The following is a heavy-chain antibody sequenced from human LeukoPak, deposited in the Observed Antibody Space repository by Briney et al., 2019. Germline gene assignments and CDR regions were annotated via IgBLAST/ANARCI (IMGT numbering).Heavy chain of an antibody. V-gene: IGHV3-33*06. Sequence: GGSLRLSCTTSGFTFSRNGMHWVRQAPGKGLEWVALIWYDGIDKYYADSVKGRFTISRDNSKNTLYLQMDSVRAEDTATYYCVKDRFEYGGYGLGDFWGQGTLVTVSS. CDR2: IWYDGIDK. D-gene: IGHD4-17*01. CDR1: GFTFSRNG. CDR3: VKDRFEYGGYGLGDF. J-gene: IGHJ4*02.